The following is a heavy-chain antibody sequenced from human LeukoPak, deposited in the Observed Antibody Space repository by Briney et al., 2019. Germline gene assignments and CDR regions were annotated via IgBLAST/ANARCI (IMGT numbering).Heavy chain of an antibody. V-gene: IGHV4-34*01. J-gene: IGHJ4*02. CDR2: VNHSGST. Sequence: PSETLSLTCPVYGGSFSGYYWSWVRQPPGKGLEWIGEVNHSGSTNYNPSLKSRVTISVDTSKNQFSLKLSSVTAADTAVYYCARKGEAYGDYHGCDYWGQGTLVTVSS. D-gene: IGHD4-17*01. CDR1: GGSFSGYY. CDR3: ARKGEAYGDYHGCDY.